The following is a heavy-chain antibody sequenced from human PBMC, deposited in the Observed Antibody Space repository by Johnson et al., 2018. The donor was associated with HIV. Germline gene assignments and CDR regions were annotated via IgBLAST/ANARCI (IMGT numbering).Heavy chain of an antibody. Sequence: VQLVESGGGVVRPGGSLRLSCAASGFTFDDFGMSWVRQSPGKGLEWVSGISGSGGSTYSADSVKGRFTISRDNSKNTLYLQMNSLKTEDTAVYYCSTDAFARTGTAGAFDIWGQGTRVTVSS. D-gene: IGHD1-7*01. V-gene: IGHV3-23*04. CDR2: ISGSGGST. J-gene: IGHJ3*02. CDR1: GFTFDDFG. CDR3: STDAFARTGTAGAFDI.